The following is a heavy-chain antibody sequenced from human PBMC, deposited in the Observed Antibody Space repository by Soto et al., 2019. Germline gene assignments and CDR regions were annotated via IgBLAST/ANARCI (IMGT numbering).Heavy chain of an antibody. J-gene: IGHJ4*02. CDR3: ARRRGVANFDY. CDR1: GGSISSSSYY. CDR2: IYYSGST. D-gene: IGHD3-3*01. Sequence: SETLSLTCTVSGGSISSSSYYWGWIRQPPGKGLEWIGSIYYSGSTYYNPSLKSRVTISVDTSKNQFSLKLSSVTAADTAVYYCARRRGVANFDYWGQGTLVTVS. V-gene: IGHV4-39*01.